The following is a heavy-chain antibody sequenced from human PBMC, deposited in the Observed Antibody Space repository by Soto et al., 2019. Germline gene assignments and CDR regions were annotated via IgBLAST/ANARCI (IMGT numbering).Heavy chain of an antibody. D-gene: IGHD2-8*01. J-gene: IGHJ6*02. CDR2: INPNSGGT. CDR3: ARDYGYCTNGVSLTLDWPDYYGMDV. CDR1: GYTFTGYY. V-gene: IGHV1-2*04. Sequence: ASVKVSCKASGYTFTGYYMHWVRQAPGQGLEWMGWINPNSGGTNYAQKFQGWVTMTRDTSISTAYMELSRLRSDDTAVYYCARDYGYCTNGVSLTLDWPDYYGMDVWGQGTTVTVSS.